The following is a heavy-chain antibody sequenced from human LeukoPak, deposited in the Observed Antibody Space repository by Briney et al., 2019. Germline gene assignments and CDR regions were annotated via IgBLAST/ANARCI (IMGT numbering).Heavy chain of an antibody. J-gene: IGHJ6*02. CDR3: ARDPYDFWNPMPPMDV. CDR2: IYGSGDT. V-gene: IGHV3-66*01. D-gene: IGHD3-3*01. CDR1: GFTVSSNY. Sequence: PGGSLRLSCAASGFTVSSNYMSWVRQAPGKGLEWVSIIYGSGDTCYADSVKGRFTISRDNAKNSLYLQMNSLRDEDTAVYYCARDPYDFWNPMPPMDVWGQGTTVTVSS.